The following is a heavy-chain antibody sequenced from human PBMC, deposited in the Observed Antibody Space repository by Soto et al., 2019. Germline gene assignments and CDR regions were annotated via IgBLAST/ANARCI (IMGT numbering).Heavy chain of an antibody. J-gene: IGHJ5*02. Sequence: QVQLQESGPGLVKASETLSLTCTVSGGSVSSGDYYWSWSRQPPGKGLAWIGNIYYRGSTNYNPSLKSRATISVDTSKNQVSLKVRSVTATDTAVYYCARIPVDTSMMYWFAPWGRGPLFPVSS. CDR3: ARIPVDTSMMYWFAP. D-gene: IGHD5-18*01. CDR2: IYYRGST. CDR1: GGSVSSGDYY. V-gene: IGHV4-61*08.